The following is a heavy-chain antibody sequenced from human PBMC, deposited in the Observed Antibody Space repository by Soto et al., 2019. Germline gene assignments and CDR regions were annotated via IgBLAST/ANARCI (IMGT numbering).Heavy chain of an antibody. D-gene: IGHD3-9*01. CDR3: ARDTGYGTFDF. J-gene: IGHJ4*02. CDR2: INAGYGNT. Sequence: QVHLVQSGAEVRKPGASVKVSCKASGYTFSSYAMHWVRQAPGQRLEWMGWINAGYGNTKSSQKFQDRVTISRDTSASTAYMELTSLRSEDTAVDYCARDTGYGTFDFWGQGTLVTVSS. V-gene: IGHV1-3*01. CDR1: GYTFSSYA.